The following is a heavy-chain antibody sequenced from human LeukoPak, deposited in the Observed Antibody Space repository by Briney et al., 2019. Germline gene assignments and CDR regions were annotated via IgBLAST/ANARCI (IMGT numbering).Heavy chain of an antibody. CDR1: GYTLTSYW. Sequence: GESLKISCKGSGYTLTSYWIGWVRQMPGKGLEWMGIIYPGDSDTRYSPSFQGQVTISADKSISTAYLQWSSLKASDTAMYYCATYRYYIEGYNWFDPWGQGTLVTVSS. J-gene: IGHJ5*02. V-gene: IGHV5-51*01. CDR2: IYPGDSDT. CDR3: ATYRYYIEGYNWFDP. D-gene: IGHD3-10*01.